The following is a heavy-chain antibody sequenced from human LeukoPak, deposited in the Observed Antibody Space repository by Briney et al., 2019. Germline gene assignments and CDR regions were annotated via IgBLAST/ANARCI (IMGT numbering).Heavy chain of an antibody. CDR3: ARRLYYYDSSGYYYGKDYYYMDV. V-gene: IGHV4-34*01. J-gene: IGHJ6*03. CDR1: GGSFSGYY. D-gene: IGHD3-22*01. CDR2: INHSGST. Sequence: SETLSLTCAVYGGSFSGYYWSWIRQPPGKGLEWIGEINHSGSTNYNPSLKSRVTISVDTSKNQFSLKLSSVTAADTAVYYCARRLYYYDSSGYYYGKDYYYMDVWGKGTTVTISS.